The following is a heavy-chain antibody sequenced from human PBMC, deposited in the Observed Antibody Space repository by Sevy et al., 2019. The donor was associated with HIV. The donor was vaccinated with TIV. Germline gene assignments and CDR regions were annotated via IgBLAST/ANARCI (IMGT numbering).Heavy chain of an antibody. D-gene: IGHD6-13*01. V-gene: IGHV3-30-3*01. Sequence: GGSLRLSCAASGFTFSSYAMHWVRQAPGKGLEWVAVISYDGSNKYNADSVKGRFTISRDNSKNTLYLQMNSLRAEDMAVYYCARDQYSSSWYTFDYWGQGTLVTVSS. CDR1: GFTFSSYA. J-gene: IGHJ4*02. CDR2: ISYDGSNK. CDR3: ARDQYSSSWYTFDY.